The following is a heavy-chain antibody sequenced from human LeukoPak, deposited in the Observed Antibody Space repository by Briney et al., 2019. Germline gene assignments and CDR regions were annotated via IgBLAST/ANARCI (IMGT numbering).Heavy chain of an antibody. CDR2: INPNSGGT. D-gene: IGHD3-10*01. J-gene: IGHJ3*02. V-gene: IGHV1-2*02. Sequence: ASVKVSCKASGYTFTSYGISWVRQAPGQGLEWMGWINPNSGGTNYAQKFQGRVTMTRDTSISTAYMELSSLRSGDTAVYYCARARFDAFDIWGQGTMVTVSS. CDR3: ARARFDAFDI. CDR1: GYTFTSYG.